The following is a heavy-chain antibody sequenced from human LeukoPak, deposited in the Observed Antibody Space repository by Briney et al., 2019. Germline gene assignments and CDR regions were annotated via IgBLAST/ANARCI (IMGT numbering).Heavy chain of an antibody. CDR3: ARDLEDYDSSGYYGGGYFDY. D-gene: IGHD3-22*01. V-gene: IGHV3-21*01. J-gene: IGHJ4*02. CDR1: GFTFSSYS. CDR2: ISSSSSYI. Sequence: GGSLRLSCAASGFTFSSYSMTWVRQAPRKGLEWVSSISSSSSYIYYEDSVKGRFTISRDNAKHSLYLLMNSLRAEDTAVYCCARDLEDYDSSGYYGGGYFDYWGQGALVTGSS.